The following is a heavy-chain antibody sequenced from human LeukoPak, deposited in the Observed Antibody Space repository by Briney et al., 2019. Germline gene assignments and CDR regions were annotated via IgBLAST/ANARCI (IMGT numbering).Heavy chain of an antibody. J-gene: IGHJ6*03. Sequence: SVKVSCKASGGTFSSYAISWVRQAPGQGLEWMGGIIPIFGTANYAQKFQGRVTITADESTSTAYMELSSLRSEDTAVYYCARGSIQQLVLKRYYYYYMDVWGKGTTVTVSS. V-gene: IGHV1-69*13. CDR2: IIPIFGTA. CDR3: ARGSIQQLVLKRYYYYYMDV. CDR1: GGTFSSYA. D-gene: IGHD6-6*01.